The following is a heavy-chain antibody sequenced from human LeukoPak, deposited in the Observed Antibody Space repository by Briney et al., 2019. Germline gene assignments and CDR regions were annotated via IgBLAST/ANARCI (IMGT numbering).Heavy chain of an antibody. J-gene: IGHJ6*03. D-gene: IGHD1-14*01. Sequence: GGSLRLSCAASGFTFSSYWMHWVRQAPGKGLVWVSRINTDGSSTSYADSVKGRFTISRDNAKNTLYLQMNSLRAEDTAVYYCARGGARGSWNHGAYYYMDVWGKGTTVTVSS. CDR3: ARGGARGSWNHGAYYYMDV. V-gene: IGHV3-74*01. CDR1: GFTFSSYW. CDR2: INTDGSST.